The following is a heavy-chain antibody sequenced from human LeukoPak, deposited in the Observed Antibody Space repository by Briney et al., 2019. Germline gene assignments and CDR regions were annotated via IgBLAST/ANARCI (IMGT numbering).Heavy chain of an antibody. CDR1: GFTFSSYE. D-gene: IGHD6-19*01. Sequence: PGGSLRLSCAASGFTFSSYEMNWVRQAPGKGLEWVSYISSSGSTIYYADSVKGRFTISRDNAKNSLYLQMNSLRAEDTAVYYCVCSGWERAPYWYFDLWGRGTLVTVSS. V-gene: IGHV3-48*03. CDR3: VCSGWERAPYWYFDL. CDR2: ISSSGSTI. J-gene: IGHJ2*01.